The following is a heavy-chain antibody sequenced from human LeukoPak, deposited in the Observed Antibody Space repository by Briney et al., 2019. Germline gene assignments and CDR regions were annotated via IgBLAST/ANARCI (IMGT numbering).Heavy chain of an antibody. CDR2: IYSSGST. J-gene: IGHJ4*02. Sequence: SQTLSLIFTVSGGSINSFYWTWIRQPAGKGLEWIGRIYSSGSTNFNPSLKSRVTMSVDTSKNQFSLRLSSVTAADTAAYFCARENWRSKSIDFDSWGQGTLVTVPS. CDR1: GGSINSFY. D-gene: IGHD6-6*01. V-gene: IGHV4-4*07. CDR3: ARENWRSKSIDFDS.